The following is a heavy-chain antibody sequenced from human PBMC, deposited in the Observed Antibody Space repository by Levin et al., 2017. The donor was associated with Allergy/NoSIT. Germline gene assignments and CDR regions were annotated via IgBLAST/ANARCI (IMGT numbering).Heavy chain of an antibody. J-gene: IGHJ3*02. Sequence: ESLKISCTVSGGSISSYYWSWIRQPAGKGLEWIGRIYTSGSTNYNPSLKSRVTMSVDTSKNQFSLKLSSVTAADTAVYYCARGLRSSGWYDRDASDIWGQGTMVTVSS. CDR1: GGSISSYY. CDR2: IYTSGST. CDR3: ARGLRSSGWYDRDASDI. V-gene: IGHV4-4*07. D-gene: IGHD6-19*01.